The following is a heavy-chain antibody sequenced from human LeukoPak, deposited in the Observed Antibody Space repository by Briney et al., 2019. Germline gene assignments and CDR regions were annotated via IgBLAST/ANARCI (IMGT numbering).Heavy chain of an antibody. D-gene: IGHD6-13*01. CDR3: ASLPAAAGIFGY. J-gene: IGHJ4*02. CDR1: GGSISSYY. V-gene: IGHV4-59*01. CDR2: IYYSGST. Sequence: SETLSLTCTVSGGSISSYYWSWIRQPPWNGLEWIGYIYYSGSTNYNPSLKSRVTISVDTSKNQFSLKLSSVTAADTAVYYCASLPAAAGIFGYWGQGTLVTVSS.